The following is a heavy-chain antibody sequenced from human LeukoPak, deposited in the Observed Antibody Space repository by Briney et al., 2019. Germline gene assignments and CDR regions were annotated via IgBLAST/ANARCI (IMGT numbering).Heavy chain of an antibody. CDR1: GDSVSSNSAP. D-gene: IGHD2-8*01. CDR3: AREEANGALFDL. J-gene: IGHJ4*02. CDR2: TYYRSKWYT. Sequence: SQILSLTCAISGDSVSSNSAPWDWIRQSPSRGLEWLGRTYYRSKWYTDYAAFVKSRITIKPDTSTNRFSLQLNSVTPEDTGVYYCAREEANGALFDLWGQGTVVTVSA. V-gene: IGHV6-1*01.